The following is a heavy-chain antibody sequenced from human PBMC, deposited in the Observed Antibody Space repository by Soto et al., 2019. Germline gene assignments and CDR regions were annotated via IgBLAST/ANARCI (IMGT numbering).Heavy chain of an antibody. Sequence: QVQLQESGPGLVKPSQTLSLTCTVSGGSISSGGYYWSWIRQHPGKGLEWIGYIYYSGSTYYNPALKGRVTISVDTSKNQFSLKLSSVTAADTAVYYCARARGYSGYGGTYYFDYWGQGTLVTVSS. D-gene: IGHD5-12*01. CDR1: GGSISSGGYY. CDR3: ARARGYSGYGGTYYFDY. J-gene: IGHJ4*02. CDR2: IYYSGST. V-gene: IGHV4-31*03.